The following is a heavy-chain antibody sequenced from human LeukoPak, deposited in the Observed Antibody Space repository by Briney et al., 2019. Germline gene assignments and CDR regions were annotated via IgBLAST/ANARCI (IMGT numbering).Heavy chain of an antibody. D-gene: IGHD6-6*01. CDR1: GFTFSSYS. J-gene: IGHJ4*02. CDR3: ARVLRGAARPFDY. Sequence: PGGSLRLSCAASGFTFSSYSMNWVRQAPGKGLEWVSYISSSGSTIYYADSVKGRFTISRDNAKNSLYLQMNSLRAEDTAVYYCARVLRGAARPFDYWGQGTLVTVSS. V-gene: IGHV3-48*04. CDR2: ISSSGSTI.